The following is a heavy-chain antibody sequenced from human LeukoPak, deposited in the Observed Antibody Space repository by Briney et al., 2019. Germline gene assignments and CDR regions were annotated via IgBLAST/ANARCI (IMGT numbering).Heavy chain of an antibody. J-gene: IGHJ4*02. Sequence: GGSLRLSCAASGFTFRNYWMHWVRQAPGKGLVWVSNINSDGSRINYADSVKGRFTISRDNAKNTLYLQMNSLRDDDTAVYYCARYPMFDYWGQGTLVTVSS. CDR3: ARYPMFDY. D-gene: IGHD1-14*01. V-gene: IGHV3-74*01. CDR2: INSDGSRI. CDR1: GFTFRNYW.